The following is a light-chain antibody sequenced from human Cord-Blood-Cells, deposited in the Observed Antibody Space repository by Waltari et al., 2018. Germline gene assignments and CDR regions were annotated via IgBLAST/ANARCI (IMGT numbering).Light chain of an antibody. CDR2: DAS. J-gene: IGKJ2*01. CDR1: PSVSSY. CDR3: QQRSNWPHT. Sequence: EIVLTQSPATLSLSPGERATLSCRASPSVSSYLAWYQQKPGQAPSLLIYDASNRATGIPARFSGSGSGTDFTLTISSLEPEDFAVYYCQQRSNWPHTFGQGTKLEIK. V-gene: IGKV3-11*01.